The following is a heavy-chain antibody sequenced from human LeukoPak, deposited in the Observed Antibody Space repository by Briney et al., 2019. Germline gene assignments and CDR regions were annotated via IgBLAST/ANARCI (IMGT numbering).Heavy chain of an antibody. CDR3: ARDRGGIGYYMDV. J-gene: IGHJ6*03. D-gene: IGHD3-16*02. V-gene: IGHV3-48*01. Sequence: GGSLRLSCAASGFTFSSYEMNWVRQAPGKGLEWVSGISWNSGSIGYADSVKGRFTISRDNAKTSLYLQMNSLRAEDTALYYCARDRGGIGYYMDVWGKGTTVTVSS. CDR1: GFTFSSYE. CDR2: ISWNSGSI.